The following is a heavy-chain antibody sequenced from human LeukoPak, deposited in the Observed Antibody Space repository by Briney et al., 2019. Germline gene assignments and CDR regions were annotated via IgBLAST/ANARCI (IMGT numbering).Heavy chain of an antibody. CDR1: GFTVSSNY. CDR2: IYSGGRT. J-gene: IGHJ3*02. D-gene: IGHD7-27*01. CDR3: ARDGEYDAFDI. V-gene: IGHV3-53*01. Sequence: PGGSLRLSCAASGFTVSSNYMSWVRQAPGKGLEWVSVIYSGGRTYYADSVKGRFTISRDNSKNTLYLQMNSLRAEDTAVYYCARDGEYDAFDIWGQGTMVTVSS.